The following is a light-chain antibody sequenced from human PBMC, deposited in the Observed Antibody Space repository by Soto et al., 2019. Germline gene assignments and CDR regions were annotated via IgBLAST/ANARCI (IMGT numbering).Light chain of an antibody. V-gene: IGLV2-8*01. Sequence: QSVLTQPPSASGSPGQSVAISCTGTSSDVGGYNYVSWYQQHPGKAPKLMIYEVNKRPSGVPDRFSGSKSGNTASLTVSGLQAEDEADYYGSSYAGSSNVVGTGTKVTVL. CDR1: SSDVGGYNY. CDR2: EVN. J-gene: IGLJ1*01. CDR3: SSYAGSSNV.